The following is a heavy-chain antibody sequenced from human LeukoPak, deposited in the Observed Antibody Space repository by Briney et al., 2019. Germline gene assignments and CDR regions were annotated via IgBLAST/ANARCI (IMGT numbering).Heavy chain of an antibody. CDR3: AKDIYYDSSGYYNV. J-gene: IGHJ4*02. CDR2: IWYDGSNK. D-gene: IGHD3-22*01. Sequence: QPGGSLRLSCAASGFTFSSYGMHWVRQAPGKGLEWVAVIWYDGSNKYYADSVKGRFTISRDNSKNTLYLQMSSLRAEDTAVYYCAKDIYYDSSGYYNVWGQGTLVTVSS. V-gene: IGHV3-33*06. CDR1: GFTFSSYG.